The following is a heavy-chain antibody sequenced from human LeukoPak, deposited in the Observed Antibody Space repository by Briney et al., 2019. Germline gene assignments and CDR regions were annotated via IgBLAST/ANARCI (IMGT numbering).Heavy chain of an antibody. D-gene: IGHD3-22*01. J-gene: IGHJ4*02. CDR2: ISGSGGST. CDR1: GFTFSSYG. Sequence: GGSLRLSCAASGFTFSSYGMHWVRQAPGKGLEWVSGISGSGGSTNYADSVKGRFTISRDNSKNTLYLQMNSLRAEDTAVYYCAKEAGIVVGSIDYWGQGTLVTVSS. CDR3: AKEAGIVVGSIDY. V-gene: IGHV3-23*01.